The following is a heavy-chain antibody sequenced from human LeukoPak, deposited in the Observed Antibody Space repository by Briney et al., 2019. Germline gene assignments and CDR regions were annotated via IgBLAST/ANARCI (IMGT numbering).Heavy chain of an antibody. CDR1: GFTFSDYA. V-gene: IGHV3-30-3*01. D-gene: IGHD5-24*01. J-gene: IGHJ4*02. Sequence: GGSLRLSCAASGFTFSDYAMHWVRQAPGKGLEWVTLTSYNGVNKYYADSVKGRFTISRDNSKNTLYLQMDSLRAEDTAVYYCARAKDGTNILDYWGQGTLVTVSS. CDR2: TSYNGVNK. CDR3: ARAKDGTNILDY.